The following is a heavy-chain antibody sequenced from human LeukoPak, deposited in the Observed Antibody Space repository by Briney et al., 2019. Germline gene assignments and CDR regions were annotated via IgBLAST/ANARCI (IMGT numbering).Heavy chain of an antibody. V-gene: IGHV1-2*02. D-gene: IGHD3-3*01. J-gene: IGHJ4*02. Sequence: GASAKVSCKASGYTFTGYYMHWVRQAPGQGLEWMGWINPNSGGTNYAQKFQGRVTMTRDTSISTAYMELSRLRSDDTAVYYCASLPNYDFWSGSFDYWGQGTLVTVSS. CDR2: INPNSGGT. CDR3: ASLPNYDFWSGSFDY. CDR1: GYTFTGYY.